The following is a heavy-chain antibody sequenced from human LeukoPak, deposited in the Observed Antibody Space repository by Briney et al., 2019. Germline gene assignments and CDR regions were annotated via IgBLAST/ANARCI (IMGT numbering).Heavy chain of an antibody. V-gene: IGHV3-30*18. CDR2: ITYDGYYK. Sequence: GTSLRLSCAASGFTFTNYGMHWVRQAPGKGLEWVAFITYDGYYKYYSDSVKGRFTISSDTSKNTLYLQMNSLRAEDTAVYYCAKNGAQYYYDSSGPFDYWGQGTLVTVSS. CDR3: AKNGAQYYYDSSGPFDY. CDR1: GFTFTNYG. D-gene: IGHD3-22*01. J-gene: IGHJ4*02.